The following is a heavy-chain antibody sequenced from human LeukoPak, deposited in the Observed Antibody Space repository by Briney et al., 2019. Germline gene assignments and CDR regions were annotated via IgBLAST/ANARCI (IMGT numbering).Heavy chain of an antibody. CDR1: GFTFSSYS. CDR3: ARGLDGNSIWYFDL. Sequence: GGCLRLSCAASGFTFSSYSMNWVRQAPGKGLEWVSYISSTSDTIYYGDSVRGRFAISRDNAKNSLYLQMNSLRVEDTAVYYCARGLDGNSIWYFDLWGRGTLVTVSS. D-gene: IGHD4-23*01. CDR2: ISSTSDTI. J-gene: IGHJ2*01. V-gene: IGHV3-48*01.